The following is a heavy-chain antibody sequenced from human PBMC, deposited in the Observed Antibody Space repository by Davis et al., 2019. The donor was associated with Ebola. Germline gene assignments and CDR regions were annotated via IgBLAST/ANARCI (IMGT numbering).Heavy chain of an antibody. D-gene: IGHD3-16*02. Sequence: SVKVSCKASGFTFTSSAVQWVRQARGQRLEWIGWIVVGRGNTNYAQKFQERVTITRNMSTITAYMELSSLRSEDTAVYYCAADHLSFLDYWGQGTLVTVSS. J-gene: IGHJ4*02. CDR2: IVVGRGNT. CDR1: GFTFTSSA. CDR3: AADHLSFLDY. V-gene: IGHV1-58*01.